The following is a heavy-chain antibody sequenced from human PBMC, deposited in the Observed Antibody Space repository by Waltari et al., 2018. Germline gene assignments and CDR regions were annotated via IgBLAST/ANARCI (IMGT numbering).Heavy chain of an antibody. CDR2: ISGSGGST. CDR3: AGYYYDSSGYYLDAFDI. Sequence: EVQLLESGGGLVQPGGSLRLSCAASGFTFSSYAMSWVRQAPGKGLEWVSAISGSGGSTYYADSVKGRFTISRDNSKNTLYLQMNSLRAEDTAVYYCAGYYYDSSGYYLDAFDIWGQGTMVTVSS. CDR1: GFTFSSYA. D-gene: IGHD3-22*01. V-gene: IGHV3-23*01. J-gene: IGHJ3*02.